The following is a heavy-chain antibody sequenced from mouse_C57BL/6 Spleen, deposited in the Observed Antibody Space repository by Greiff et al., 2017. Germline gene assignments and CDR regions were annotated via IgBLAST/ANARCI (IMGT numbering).Heavy chain of an antibody. J-gene: IGHJ4*01. CDR1: GFSLTSSG. V-gene: IGHV2-3*01. CDR2: IWGDGST. Sequence: VQGVESGPCLVASSQSLSITCTVSGFSLTSSGVSLVRQPPGKGLEWLGVIWGDGSTNYHSALISRLSISKDNSKSQVFLKLNSLQTDDTATYYCDKDGNYEGAMDKRGQGNSETVS. CDR3: DKDGNYEGAMDK. D-gene: IGHD2-1*01.